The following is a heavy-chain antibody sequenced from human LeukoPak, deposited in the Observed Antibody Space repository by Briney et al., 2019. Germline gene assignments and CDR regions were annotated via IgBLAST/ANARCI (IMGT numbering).Heavy chain of an antibody. CDR3: TREEYYYDSSGYYDY. CDR2: IRSKAYGGTT. D-gene: IGHD3-22*01. CDR1: GFTFGDYA. Sequence: GGSLRLSCTASGFTFGDYAMSWVRQAPGKGLEWVGFIRSKAYGGTTEYAASVKGRFNISRDDSKIIAYLQMNNLKTEDTAVYYCTREEYYYDSSGYYDYWGQGTLVTVSS. J-gene: IGHJ4*02. V-gene: IGHV3-49*04.